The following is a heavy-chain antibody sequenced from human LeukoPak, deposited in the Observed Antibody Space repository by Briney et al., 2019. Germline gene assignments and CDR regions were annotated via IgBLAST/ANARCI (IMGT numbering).Heavy chain of an antibody. Sequence: SETLSLTCTVSGGSISSGGHSWSWIRQHPGEGLEWIGYIYNRGTTYYNPSLRSRFTISVDTSKNQFSLKLSSATAADTAVYYCARDVTGTNIFDNWGQGTLVTVSS. J-gene: IGHJ4*02. D-gene: IGHD1-7*01. CDR1: GGSISSGGHS. CDR2: IYNRGTT. CDR3: ARDVTGTNIFDN. V-gene: IGHV4-31*03.